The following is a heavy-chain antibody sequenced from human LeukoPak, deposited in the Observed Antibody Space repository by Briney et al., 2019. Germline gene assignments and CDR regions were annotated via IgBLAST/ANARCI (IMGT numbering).Heavy chain of an antibody. CDR1: GFTFSNYW. Sequence: GGSLRLSCAASGFTFSNYWMDWVRQAPGKGLVWVSRINSDGSSTSYADSVKGRFTIPRDNAKNTLYLEMNSLRAEDTAVYYCARETFLLALDVWGQGTTVTVS. CDR2: INSDGSST. CDR3: ARETFLLALDV. J-gene: IGHJ6*02. V-gene: IGHV3-74*01. D-gene: IGHD2/OR15-2a*01.